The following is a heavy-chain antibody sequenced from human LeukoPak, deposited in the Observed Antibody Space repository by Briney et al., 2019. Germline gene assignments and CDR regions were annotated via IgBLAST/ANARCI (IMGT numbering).Heavy chain of an antibody. J-gene: IGHJ4*02. D-gene: IGHD3-10*01. CDR2: IWFDGNNK. CDR1: GFTFSTYA. Sequence: GGSLRLSCAASGFTFSTYAMHWVRQAPGKGLEWVTVIWFDGNNKYYSDSVKGRFTISSDTSKNTLYLQMNSLRAEDTVVYYCARDLSPVVRASPMGYWGQGTLVTVSS. CDR3: ARDLSPVVRASPMGY. V-gene: IGHV3-33*01.